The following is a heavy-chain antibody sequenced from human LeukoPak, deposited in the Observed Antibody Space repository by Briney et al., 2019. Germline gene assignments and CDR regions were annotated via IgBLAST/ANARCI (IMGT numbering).Heavy chain of an antibody. V-gene: IGHV4-30-2*01. CDR2: IYHSGST. CDR3: ARVRGYSGYDFGGDFDY. J-gene: IGHJ4*02. Sequence: SETLSLTCAVSGGSISSGGYYWSWIRQPPGKGLEWIGYIYHSGSTYYNPSLKSRVTISVDRSKNQFSLKLSSVTAADTAVYYCARVRGYSGYDFGGDFDYWGQGTLVTVSS. CDR1: GGSISSGGYY. D-gene: IGHD5-12*01.